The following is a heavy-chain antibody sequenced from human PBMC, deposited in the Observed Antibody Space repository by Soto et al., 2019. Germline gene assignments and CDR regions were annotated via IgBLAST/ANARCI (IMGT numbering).Heavy chain of an antibody. CDR1: GFTFSSYS. CDR3: ARDLKDYGGNQLPYNWFDP. Sequence: GGSLRLSCAASGFTFSSYSMNWVRQAPGKGLEWVSSISSSSSYIYYADSVKGRFTISRDNAKNSLYLQMNSLRAEDTAVYYCARDLKDYGGNQLPYNWFDPWGQGPLGTVSS. J-gene: IGHJ5*02. V-gene: IGHV3-21*01. D-gene: IGHD4-17*01. CDR2: ISSSSSYI.